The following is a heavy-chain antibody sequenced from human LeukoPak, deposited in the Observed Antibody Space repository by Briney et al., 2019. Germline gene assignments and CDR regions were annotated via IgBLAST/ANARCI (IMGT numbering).Heavy chain of an antibody. D-gene: IGHD3-22*01. CDR3: ARVYYDSSGHYTNYNWFDP. V-gene: IGHV1-69*05. CDR1: GGTFSSYA. J-gene: IGHJ5*02. CDR2: IIPIFGTA. Sequence: GASVKVSCKASGGTFSSYAISWVRQAPGQGLEWMGGIIPIFGTANYAQKFQGRVTMTRNTSISTAYMELSSLRSEDTAVYYCARVYYDSSGHYTNYNWFDPWGQGTLVTVSS.